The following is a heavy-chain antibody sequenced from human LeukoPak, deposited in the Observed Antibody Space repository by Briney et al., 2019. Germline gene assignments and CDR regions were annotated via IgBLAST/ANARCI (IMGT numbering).Heavy chain of an antibody. CDR2: IYYSGST. V-gene: IGHV4-59*01. Sequence: PSETLSLTCAVYGGSFSGYYWSWIRQPPGKGLEWIGYIYYSGSTNYNPSLKGRVTISVDTSKNQFSLKLSSVTAADTAVYYCARGRDDYDFWSGYYGQGWFDPWGQGTLVTVSS. CDR3: ARGRDDYDFWSGYYGQGWFDP. J-gene: IGHJ5*02. CDR1: GGSFSGYY. D-gene: IGHD3-3*01.